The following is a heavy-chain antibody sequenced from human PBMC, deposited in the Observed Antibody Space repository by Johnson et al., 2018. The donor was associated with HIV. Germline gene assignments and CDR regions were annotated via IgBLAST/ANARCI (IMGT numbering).Heavy chain of an antibody. CDR1: GFTFSSYP. CDR3: ARDERWNYYDAFDI. CDR2: ISYDGSNK. V-gene: IGHV3-30-3*01. Sequence: QEQLVESGGGVVQPGRSLRLSCAASGFTFSSYPIQWVRQAPGKGLEWVAVISYDGSNKYYADSVKGRFTISRDNSKNTLYLQMNSLRAEDTAVYYCARDERWNYYDAFDIWGQGTMVTVSS. J-gene: IGHJ3*02. D-gene: IGHD1-7*01.